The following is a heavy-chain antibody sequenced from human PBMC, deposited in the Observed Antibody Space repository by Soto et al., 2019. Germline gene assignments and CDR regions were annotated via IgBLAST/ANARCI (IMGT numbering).Heavy chain of an antibody. CDR3: ARGEASTDEAFDI. J-gene: IGHJ3*02. CDR1: GFGVSNYG. CDR2: IWKDENNK. Sequence: QVQLVESGGGVVQPGESLRLSCAASGFGVSNYGMHWVRQAPGKGLEWVAVIWKDENNKYYRDSVKGRFTISRDNSKNTVELQMSSLRGEDTAVYYCARGEASTDEAFDIWGQGTMVTVSS. V-gene: IGHV3-33*01.